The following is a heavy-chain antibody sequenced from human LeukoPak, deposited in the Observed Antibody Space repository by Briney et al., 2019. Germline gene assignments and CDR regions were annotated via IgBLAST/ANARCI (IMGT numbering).Heavy chain of an antibody. Sequence: PGGSLRLSCAASGFTFSSYVMSWVRQAPGKGLEWVSAISGSGTNTFYADSVKGRFTISRDNSKNTLYLQLNSTRAEDTAVYYCAADRYCSSTACVVAYWGQGTMVTVSS. CDR2: ISGSGTNT. CDR1: GFTFSSYV. D-gene: IGHD2-2*01. J-gene: IGHJ3*01. V-gene: IGHV3-23*01. CDR3: AADRYCSSTACVVAY.